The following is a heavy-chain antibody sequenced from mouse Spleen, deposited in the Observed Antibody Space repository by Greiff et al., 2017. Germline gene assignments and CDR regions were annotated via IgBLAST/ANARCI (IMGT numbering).Heavy chain of an antibody. V-gene: IGHV2-9*02. CDR2: IWAGGST. CDR3: ASLGSSYRGAWFAY. CDR1: GFSLTSYG. J-gene: IGHJ3*01. Sequence: VQLQQSGPGLVAPSQSLSITCTVSGFSLTSYGVHWVRQPPGKGLEWLGVIWAGGSTNYNSALMSRLSISKDNSKSQVFLKMNSLQTDDTAMYYCASLGSSYRGAWFAYWGQGTLVTVSA. D-gene: IGHD1-1*01.